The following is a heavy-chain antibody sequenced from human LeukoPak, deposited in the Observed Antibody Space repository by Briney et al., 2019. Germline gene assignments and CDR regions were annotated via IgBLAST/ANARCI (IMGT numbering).Heavy chain of an antibody. CDR3: AKDRTYSGYDALDY. Sequence: PGGSLRLSCAASGFTFDDYAMHWVRQAPGKGLEWVSLISWDGGSTYYADSVKGRFTISRDNAKNSLYLQMNSLRTEDTALYYCAKDRTYSGYDALDYWGQGTLVTVSS. D-gene: IGHD5-12*01. CDR2: ISWDGGST. CDR1: GFTFDDYA. V-gene: IGHV3-43*01. J-gene: IGHJ4*02.